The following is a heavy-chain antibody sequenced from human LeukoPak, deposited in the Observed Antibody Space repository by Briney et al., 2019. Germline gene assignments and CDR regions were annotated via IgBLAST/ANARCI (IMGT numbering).Heavy chain of an antibody. D-gene: IGHD2-15*01. CDR3: ARDLGYCSGGSCYSESYYFDY. Sequence: GASVKVSCKASGYTFTSYDINWVRQATGQGLEWMGWMNPNSGNTGYAQKFQGRVTITRNTSISTAYMELSSLRSDDTAVYYCARDLGYCSGGSCYSESYYFDYWGQGTLVTVSS. CDR2: MNPNSGNT. J-gene: IGHJ4*02. CDR1: GYTFTSYD. V-gene: IGHV1-8*03.